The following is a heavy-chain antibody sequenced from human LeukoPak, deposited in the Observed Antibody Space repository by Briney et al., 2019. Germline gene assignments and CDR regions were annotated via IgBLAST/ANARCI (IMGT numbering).Heavy chain of an antibody. Sequence: SETLSLTCTVSGGSISSYYWSWIRQPAGKGLEWIGRIYTSGSTKYNPSLKSRVTMSVDTSKNQFSLKLSSVTAADTAVYYRARGRPYQLLSYWFDPWGQGTLVTVSS. CDR3: ARGRPYQLLSYWFDP. D-gene: IGHD6-6*01. CDR1: GGSISSYY. J-gene: IGHJ5*02. V-gene: IGHV4-4*07. CDR2: IYTSGST.